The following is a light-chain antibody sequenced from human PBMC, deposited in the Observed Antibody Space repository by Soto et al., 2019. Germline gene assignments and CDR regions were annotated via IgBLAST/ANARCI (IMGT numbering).Light chain of an antibody. J-gene: IGKJ5*01. V-gene: IGKV3-20*01. Sequence: EIVLTQSPGTLSLSPGEGATLSCRASQSVSSSYLAWYQQKPGQAPRLIIYGASSRATGIPDRFSGSGSGTEFTLTISRLEPEDFAGYYCQQYGSSPLITFGQGTRLEIK. CDR1: QSVSSSY. CDR2: GAS. CDR3: QQYGSSPLIT.